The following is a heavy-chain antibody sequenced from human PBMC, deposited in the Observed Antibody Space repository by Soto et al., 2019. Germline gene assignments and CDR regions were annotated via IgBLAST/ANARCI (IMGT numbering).Heavy chain of an antibody. CDR3: ASAETYYPGNTCDY. CDR1: GYTFTGYY. Sequence: ASVKVSCKASGYTFTGYYLHWVRQAPGQGLEWMGRIYPDTGGTNYAQKFQGWVTMTRDTTISTAYMELSGLKSDDTAVYYCASAETYYPGNTCDYWGQGALVTVSS. D-gene: IGHD1-1*01. J-gene: IGHJ4*02. V-gene: IGHV1-2*04. CDR2: IYPDTGGT.